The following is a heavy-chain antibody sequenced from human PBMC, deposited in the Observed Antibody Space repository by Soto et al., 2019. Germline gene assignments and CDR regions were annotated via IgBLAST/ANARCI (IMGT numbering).Heavy chain of an antibody. D-gene: IGHD5-18*01. J-gene: IGHJ6*02. CDR2: IIPNFGTA. CDR1: GGTFNSYA. V-gene: IGHV1-69*06. CDR3: ARGRGLYVETAMIPDCSGVDV. Sequence: QVQLVQSGAEVKKPGSSVKVSCKASGGTFNSYAISWVRQVPGQGLEWMGGIIPNFGTANYAQKFQGRVTFMADKSTSTAYWELRSLRSEDTALYFVARGRGLYVETAMIPDCSGVDVWGQAPAVT.